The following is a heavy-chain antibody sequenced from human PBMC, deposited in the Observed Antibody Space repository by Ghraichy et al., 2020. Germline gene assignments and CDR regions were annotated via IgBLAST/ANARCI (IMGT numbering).Heavy chain of an antibody. CDR2: INHSGST. D-gene: IGHD1-14*01. J-gene: IGHJ4*02. CDR3: ARGTLWSGFDY. Sequence: SQTLSLTCAVYGGSFSGYYWSWIRQPPGKGLEWIGEINHSGSTNYNPSLKSRVTISVDTSKNQFSLKLSSVTAADTAVYSCARGTLWSGFDYWGQGTLVTVSS. CDR1: GGSFSGYY. V-gene: IGHV4-34*01.